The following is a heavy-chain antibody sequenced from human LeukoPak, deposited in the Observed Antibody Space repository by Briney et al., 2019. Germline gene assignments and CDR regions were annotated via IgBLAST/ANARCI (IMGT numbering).Heavy chain of an antibody. Sequence: GGSLRLSCAASGFNFTDYYMSWIRHVPGTGLEWISYISSTSSTIYYTDSVKGRFAISRDNAKKSLYLQMNNLRADDTAVYYCARGNSGYWLHAFDMWGQGTRVTVSS. V-gene: IGHV3-11*04. D-gene: IGHD3-22*01. J-gene: IGHJ3*02. CDR1: GFNFTDYY. CDR3: ARGNSGYWLHAFDM. CDR2: ISSTSSTI.